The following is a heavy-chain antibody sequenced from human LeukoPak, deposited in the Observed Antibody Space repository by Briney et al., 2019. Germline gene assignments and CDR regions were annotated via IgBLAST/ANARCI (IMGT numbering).Heavy chain of an antibody. V-gene: IGHV3-15*01. CDR1: GFTFPNAW. D-gene: IGHD6-13*01. CDR2: IKSRTDGGTT. J-gene: IGHJ5*02. CDR3: ATPGRIPEAANWFDP. Sequence: GGSLRLSCAASGFTFPNAWMRWLRQAPGKGLEWVGHIKSRTDGGTTDYAAPVKGRFTISRDDSENTLYLQMNSLKTEDTAVYYCATPGRIPEAANWFDPWGQGTLVTVSS.